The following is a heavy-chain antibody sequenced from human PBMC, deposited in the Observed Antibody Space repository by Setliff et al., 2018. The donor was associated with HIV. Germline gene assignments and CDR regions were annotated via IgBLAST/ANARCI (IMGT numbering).Heavy chain of an antibody. CDR3: ARSLLGLIVPSAQGIWYYFDY. D-gene: IGHD2-8*01. CDR1: GYSFTKYE. J-gene: IGHJ4*02. CDR2: ISPYNGNT. Sequence: ASVKVSCKASGYSFTKYEINWVRQAPGQGLEWMGWISPYNGNTRYSQKFQGRVTMTTDTSTSTAYMEVRGLRSDDTAVYYCARSLLGLIVPSAQGIWYYFDYWGQGTLVTVSS. V-gene: IGHV1-18*01.